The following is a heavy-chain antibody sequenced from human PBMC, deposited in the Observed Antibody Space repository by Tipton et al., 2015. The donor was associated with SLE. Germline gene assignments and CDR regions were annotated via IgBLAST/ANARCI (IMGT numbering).Heavy chain of an antibody. CDR1: GGSFSAYY. Sequence: TLSLTCAVYGGSFSAYYWSWIRQHPGKGLEWIGEINHSGSTNYNPPLKSRVTISVDTSKNQFSLKLSSVTAADTAVYYCARAPGLERSYFYYFYMDVWGKGTTVTVSS. CDR2: INHSGST. V-gene: IGHV4-34*01. D-gene: IGHD1-1*01. J-gene: IGHJ6*03. CDR3: ARAPGLERSYFYYFYMDV.